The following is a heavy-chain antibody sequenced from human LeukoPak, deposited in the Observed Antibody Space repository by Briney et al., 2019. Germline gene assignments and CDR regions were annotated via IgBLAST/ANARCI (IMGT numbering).Heavy chain of an antibody. CDR1: GGSISSYY. CDR3: ARDSERGYYDFWSGYEYYFDY. J-gene: IGHJ4*02. CDR2: IYTSGST. D-gene: IGHD3-3*01. Sequence: SSETLSLTCTVSGGSISSYYWSWIRQPAGKGLEWIGRIYTSGSTNYNPSLKSRVTMSVDTSKNQFSLKLSSVTAADTAVYYCARDSERGYYDFWSGYEYYFDYWGQGTLVTVSS. V-gene: IGHV4-4*07.